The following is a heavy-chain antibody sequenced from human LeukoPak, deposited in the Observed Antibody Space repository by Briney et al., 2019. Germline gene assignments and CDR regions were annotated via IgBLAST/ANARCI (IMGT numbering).Heavy chain of an antibody. V-gene: IGHV3-30*02. J-gene: IGHJ4*02. CDR3: AAQGRGGITIFGIDY. Sequence: RGSLRLSCAASGFTLTSYGMHWVRQAPGKGLEWVAFIRYDGSNKNYADSVKGRFTITRDNSKNTLYLQMNSLRAEENAAYYSAAQGRGGITIFGIDYWGQGTLVTVSS. CDR2: IRYDGSNK. CDR1: GFTLTSYG. D-gene: IGHD3-3*01.